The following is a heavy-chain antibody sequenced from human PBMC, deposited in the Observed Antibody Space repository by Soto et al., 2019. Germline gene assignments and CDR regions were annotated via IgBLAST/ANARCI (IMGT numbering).Heavy chain of an antibody. Sequence: SETLSLTCAVSGGSISSSNWWSWVRQPPGKGLEWIGEIYHSGSTNYNPSLKSRVAISVDKSKNQFSLKLSSVTAADTAVYYCARDMTTVTLRFDPWGQGTLVTVSS. J-gene: IGHJ5*02. V-gene: IGHV4-4*02. CDR2: IYHSGST. CDR1: GGSISSSNW. CDR3: ARDMTTVTLRFDP. D-gene: IGHD4-4*01.